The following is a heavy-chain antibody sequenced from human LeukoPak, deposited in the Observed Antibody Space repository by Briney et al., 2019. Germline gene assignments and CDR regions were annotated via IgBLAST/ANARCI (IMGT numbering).Heavy chain of an antibody. V-gene: IGHV3-73*01. CDR3: TRLDVYYYDAYVDV. CDR2: IRSKANSSAS. CDR1: GFTFSGSA. D-gene: IGHD3-22*01. Sequence: GGSLRLSCAASGFTFSGSAMHWVRLASGKGLEWVGRIRSKANSSASSYAAAVKRRFTITRDDTKTTAYQQMSRRKDEDAAVYYCTRLDVYYYDAYVDVWGKGTTVTVSS. J-gene: IGHJ6*03.